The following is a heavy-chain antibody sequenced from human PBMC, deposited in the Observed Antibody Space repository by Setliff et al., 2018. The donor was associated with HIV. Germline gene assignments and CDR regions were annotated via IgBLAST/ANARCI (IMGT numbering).Heavy chain of an antibody. CDR2: IKRKTDGGTT. CDR3: TTRFYGPHYED. V-gene: IGHV3-15*01. J-gene: IGHJ4*02. Sequence: KPSETLSLSCVASGFTFDDAWMNWVRRAPGKGLEWVGRIKRKTDGGTTDYAAPVKGRFTISRDDSKNTLFLQMSSLKTEDTAVYYCTTRFYGPHYEDWGQGTLVTVSS. CDR1: GFTFDDAW. D-gene: IGHD3-16*01.